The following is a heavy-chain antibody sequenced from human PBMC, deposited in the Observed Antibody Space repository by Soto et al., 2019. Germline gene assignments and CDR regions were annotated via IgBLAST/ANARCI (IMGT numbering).Heavy chain of an antibody. CDR3: ARPGGDGYIPNAFDI. CDR1: GFTFSSYS. CDR2: ISSSSSYI. Sequence: SGGSLRLSCAASGFTFSSYSMNWVRQAPGKGLEWVSSISSSSSYIYYADSVKGRFTISRDNAKNSLYLQMNSLRAEDTAVYYCARPGGDGYIPNAFDIWGQGTMVTV. V-gene: IGHV3-21*01. D-gene: IGHD3-16*01. J-gene: IGHJ3*02.